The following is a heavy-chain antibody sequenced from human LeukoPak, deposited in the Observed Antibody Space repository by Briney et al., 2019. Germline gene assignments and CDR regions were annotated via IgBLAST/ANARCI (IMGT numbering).Heavy chain of an antibody. CDR1: GFTFSSYA. Sequence: GGSLRLSCAASGFTFSSYAMHWVRQAPGKGLEWVAVISYDGSNKYYADSVKGRFTISRDNSKNTLYLQMNSLRAEDTAVYYCARETPGILLWFGPVDYWGQGTLVTVSS. D-gene: IGHD3-10*01. J-gene: IGHJ4*02. CDR2: ISYDGSNK. CDR3: ARETPGILLWFGPVDY. V-gene: IGHV3-30-3*01.